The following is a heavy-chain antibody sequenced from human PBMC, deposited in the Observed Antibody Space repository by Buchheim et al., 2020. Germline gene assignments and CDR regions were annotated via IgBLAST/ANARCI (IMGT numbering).Heavy chain of an antibody. CDR2: ISGSGGST. D-gene: IGHD3-16*01. CDR3: AKRADGYYDYVWGSFSGGYFDY. Sequence: EVQLLESGGGLVQPGGSLRLSCAASGFTFSSYAMSWVRQAPGKGLEWVSAISGSGGSTYYADSVKGRFTISRDNSKNTLYLQMNSQRAEDTAVYYCAKRADGYYDYVWGSFSGGYFDYWGQGTL. CDR1: GFTFSSYA. V-gene: IGHV3-23*01. J-gene: IGHJ4*02.